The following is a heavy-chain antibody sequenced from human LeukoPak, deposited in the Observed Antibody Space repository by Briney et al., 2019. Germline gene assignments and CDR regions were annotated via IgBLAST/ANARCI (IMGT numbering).Heavy chain of an antibody. Sequence: GASVKVSCKASGYTFTSYGISWVRQAPGQGLEWMGWISAYNGNTNYAQKLQGRVTMTTDTSTSTAYMELRSLRSDDTAVYYCARDDMGVVGATYSDWGQGTLVTVSS. J-gene: IGHJ4*02. V-gene: IGHV1-18*01. CDR2: ISAYNGNT. CDR1: GYTFTSYG. CDR3: ARDDMGVVGATYSD. D-gene: IGHD2-15*01.